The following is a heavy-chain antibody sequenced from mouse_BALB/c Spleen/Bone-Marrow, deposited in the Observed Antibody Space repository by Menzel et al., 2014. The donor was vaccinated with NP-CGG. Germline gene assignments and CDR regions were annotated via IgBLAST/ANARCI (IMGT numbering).Heavy chain of an antibody. CDR1: GYTFXDYA. Sequence: VHLVESGPEVVRPGASVKISCKGSGYTFXDYAMHWVKQSHAKSLEWIGVISTYNGNTSYNQKFKGKATMTVDKSSRTAYMELARLTSEDSAIYYCARGSSYSDYWGQGTTLTVSS. D-gene: IGHD1-1*01. J-gene: IGHJ2*01. CDR2: ISTYNGNT. V-gene: IGHV1-67*01. CDR3: ARGSSYSDY.